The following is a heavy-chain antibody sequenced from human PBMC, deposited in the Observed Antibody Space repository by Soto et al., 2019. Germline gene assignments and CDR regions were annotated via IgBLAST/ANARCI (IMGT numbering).Heavy chain of an antibody. CDR1: GLYVGSSY. Sequence: EVQLVESGGGGIQPGGSLRLSCAASGLYVGSSYMGWVRQAPGKGLEWISYISGGGETYYSNSVKGRFTISKDNSKNTLFLQMHSVRAEDTAVYYCARDGDGGWGNWGRGVQVTVTS. CDR2: ISGGGET. J-gene: IGHJ4*02. CDR3: ARDGDGGWGN. V-gene: IGHV3-53*01. D-gene: IGHD7-27*01.